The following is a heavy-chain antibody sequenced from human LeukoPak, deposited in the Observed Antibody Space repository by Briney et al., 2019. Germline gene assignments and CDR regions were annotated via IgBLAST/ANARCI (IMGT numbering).Heavy chain of an antibody. CDR1: GYTFTSYD. V-gene: IGHV1-8*01. Sequence: ASVKVSCKASGYTFTSYDINWLRQATGQGLEWMGWMNPNSGNTGYAQKFQGRGTMTRNTSISTAYMELSSLRSEDTAVYYCARGPHGRAAAGTYWFDPWGQGTLVTVSS. J-gene: IGHJ5*02. D-gene: IGHD6-13*01. CDR2: MNPNSGNT. CDR3: ARGPHGRAAAGTYWFDP.